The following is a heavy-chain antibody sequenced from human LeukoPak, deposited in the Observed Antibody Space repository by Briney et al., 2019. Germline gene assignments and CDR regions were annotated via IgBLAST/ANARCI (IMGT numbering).Heavy chain of an antibody. CDR1: GFTFSNYG. CDR2: ISFDGSNK. Sequence: GGSLRLSCAASGFTFSNYGMHWVRQAPGKGLEWVAVISFDGSNKYYADSVKDRFTISRDSSKNTLYPQMNSLRAADTAVYYCARGSNFYDSSGYYHPFDYWGQGTLVTVSS. J-gene: IGHJ4*02. D-gene: IGHD3-22*01. V-gene: IGHV3-30*03. CDR3: ARGSNFYDSSGYYHPFDY.